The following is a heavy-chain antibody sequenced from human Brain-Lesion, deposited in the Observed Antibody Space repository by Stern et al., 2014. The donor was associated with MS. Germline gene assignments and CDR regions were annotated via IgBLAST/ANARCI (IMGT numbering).Heavy chain of an antibody. CDR3: ATLSPGAGGNYYRNFDY. CDR2: FVPEDGET. CDR1: GYTLTELS. Sequence: QLVQSGAEVKKPGASVKVSCKVSGYTLTELSMHWVRQAPRKGLEWMGGFVPEDGETIYAQKFQGRVTMTEDTSTDTAYMELSSLRSEDTAVYYCATLSPGAGGNYYRNFDYWGQGTLVTVSS. J-gene: IGHJ4*02. D-gene: IGHD1-26*01. V-gene: IGHV1-24*01.